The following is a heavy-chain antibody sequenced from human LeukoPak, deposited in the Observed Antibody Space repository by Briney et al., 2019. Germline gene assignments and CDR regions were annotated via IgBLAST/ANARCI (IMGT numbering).Heavy chain of an antibody. CDR1: GGSVSSYY. V-gene: IGHV4-59*08. Sequence: SETLSLTCSVSGGSVSSYYWSWIRQSPGQGLEWIGYIHNSGRTNYNPSLKSRVTGFVDTSKNQVSLRLSPVTAADTAVYYCERHGTNSSESFFDYWGQGALVTVSS. CDR2: IHNSGRT. CDR3: ERHGTNSSESFFDY. D-gene: IGHD1-14*01. J-gene: IGHJ4*02.